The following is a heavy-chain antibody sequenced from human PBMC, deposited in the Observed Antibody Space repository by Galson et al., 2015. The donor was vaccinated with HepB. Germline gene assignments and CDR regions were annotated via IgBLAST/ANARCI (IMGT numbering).Heavy chain of an antibody. CDR2: TSTGGGST. J-gene: IGHJ4*02. CDR3: AKADGSNWSRGNYFDQ. D-gene: IGHD6-13*01. V-gene: IGHV3-23*01. CDR1: GFTFNNYV. Sequence: LRLSCAASGFTFNNYVMAWVRQAPGKGLEWVSRTSTGGGSTSYADSVKGRFTISRDNSKSTLYLQLNSLRPDDTAVYYCAKADGSNWSRGNYFDQWGQGTLVTVSS.